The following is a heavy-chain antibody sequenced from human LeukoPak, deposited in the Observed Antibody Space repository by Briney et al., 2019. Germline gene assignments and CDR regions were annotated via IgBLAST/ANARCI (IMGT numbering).Heavy chain of an antibody. D-gene: IGHD3-10*01. J-gene: IGHJ4*02. CDR2: ISYDGSNK. V-gene: IGHV3-30*03. CDR3: APLWFGELPFDY. Sequence: PGGSLRLSCAASGFTFSDYNMRWIRQAPGKGLEWVAVISYDGSNKYYADSVKGRFTISRDNSKNTLYLQMNSLRAEDTAVYYCAPLWFGELPFDYWGQGTLVTVSS. CDR1: GFTFSDYN.